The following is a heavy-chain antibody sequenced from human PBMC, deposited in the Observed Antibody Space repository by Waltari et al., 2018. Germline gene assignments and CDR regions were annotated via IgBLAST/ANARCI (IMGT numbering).Heavy chain of an antibody. CDR3: TKGVGDSSGYYYSSDFDY. J-gene: IGHJ4*02. Sequence: QVQLVESGGGVVQPGGSLRLSCAATGFTFSTYDMHWVRQAPGKGLEWVACIRNDGSYKDFADSVKGRFTISRDNSKSTLYLQMNSLRAEDTAVYYCTKGVGDSSGYYYSSDFDYWGQGTLVTVSS. CDR1: GFTFSTYD. V-gene: IGHV3-30*02. CDR2: IRNDGSYK. D-gene: IGHD3-22*01.